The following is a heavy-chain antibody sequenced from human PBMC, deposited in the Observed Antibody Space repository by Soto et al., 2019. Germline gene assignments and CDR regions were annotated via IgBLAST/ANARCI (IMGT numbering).Heavy chain of an antibody. J-gene: IGHJ4*02. CDR3: ARSPYTGYAQTYFDY. V-gene: IGHV1-46*02. CDR1: GYTFNSYY. Sequence: QVQLVQSGAEVKKPGASVKVSCKASGYTFNSYYMHWVRQAPGQELEGMGIINPSGGSTSYAQKSQGRVIMTMDTFTSTIYMKLSSLRSEVTAVYYYARSPYTGYAQTYFDYWDQGTLVTVSS. D-gene: IGHD5-12*01. CDR2: INPSGGST.